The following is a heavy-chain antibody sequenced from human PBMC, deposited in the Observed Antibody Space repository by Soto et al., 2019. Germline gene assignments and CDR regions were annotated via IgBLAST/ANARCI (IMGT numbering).Heavy chain of an antibody. CDR2: ISAYNGNT. D-gene: IGHD3-3*01. Sequence: ASVKVSCKASGYTFTSYGISWVRQAPGQGLEWMGWISAYNGNTNYAQKLQGRVTMTTDTSTSTAYMELRSLRSEDTAVYYCARDASDYDFWSGSPPQLWGQGTLVTVSS. J-gene: IGHJ4*02. V-gene: IGHV1-18*01. CDR1: GYTFTSYG. CDR3: ARDASDYDFWSGSPPQL.